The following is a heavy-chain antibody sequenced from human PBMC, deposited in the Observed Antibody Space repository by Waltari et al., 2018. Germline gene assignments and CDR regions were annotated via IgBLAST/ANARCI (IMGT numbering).Heavy chain of an antibody. V-gene: IGHV4-38-2*01. CDR2: IYHRGRT. Sequence: QVQLQESGPGLLKPSETLSLTCAVPGYSIRGYFWGWIRQPPGKGLEWIGSIYHRGRTYYNPSLKSRVTMSVDTSKNQFSLKLSSVTAADTAVYYCARNSGNYSFLYWGQGTLVTVSS. CDR1: GYSIRGYF. D-gene: IGHD1-26*01. CDR3: ARNSGNYSFLY. J-gene: IGHJ4*02.